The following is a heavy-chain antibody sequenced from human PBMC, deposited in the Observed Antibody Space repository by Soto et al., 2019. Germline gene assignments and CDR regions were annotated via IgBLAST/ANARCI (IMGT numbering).Heavy chain of an antibody. J-gene: IGHJ6*02. Sequence: TLSLTCTVSGGSINAFFWSWVRQPPGKGLESIGYIFYSGSTNYNPSLKSRVTISLDTSKAQFSLNLTSVTAADTAVYYCATQTGLYYYGMDVWGQGTTVTVSS. CDR1: GGSINAFF. CDR3: ATQTGLYYYGMDV. V-gene: IGHV4-59*01. CDR2: IFYSGST.